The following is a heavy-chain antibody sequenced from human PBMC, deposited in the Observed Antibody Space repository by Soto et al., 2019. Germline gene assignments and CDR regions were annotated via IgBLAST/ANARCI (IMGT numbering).Heavy chain of an antibody. J-gene: IGHJ6*02. V-gene: IGHV5-51*01. CDR1: GYSFTSYW. CDR2: IYPGDSDT. CDR3: AVTGYYDILNGSYTYYYYGMDV. Sequence: GESLKISGKGSGYSFTSYWIGWVRQMPGKGLEWMGIIYPGDSDTRYSPSFQGQVTISADKSISTAYLQWSSLKASDTAMYYCAVTGYYDILNGSYTYYYYGMDVWGQGTTVTVSS. D-gene: IGHD3-9*01.